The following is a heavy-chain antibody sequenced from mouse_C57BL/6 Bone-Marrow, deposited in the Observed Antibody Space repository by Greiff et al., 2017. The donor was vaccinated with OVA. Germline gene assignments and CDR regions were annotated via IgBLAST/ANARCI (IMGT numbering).Heavy chain of an antibody. D-gene: IGHD2-4*01. Sequence: VQLQQSGPELVKPGASVKMSCKASGYTFTDYNMHWVKQSHGKSLEWIGYINPNNGGTSYNQKFKGKATLTVNKSSSTAYMELRSLTSEDSAVYYCARSSLGLPFYFYYWGQGTTLTVSS. CDR1: GYTFTDYN. J-gene: IGHJ2*01. CDR2: INPNNGGT. V-gene: IGHV1-22*01. CDR3: ARSSLGLPFYFYY.